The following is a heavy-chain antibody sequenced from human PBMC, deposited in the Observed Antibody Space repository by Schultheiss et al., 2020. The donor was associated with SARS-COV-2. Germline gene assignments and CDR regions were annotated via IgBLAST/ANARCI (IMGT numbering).Heavy chain of an antibody. CDR2: IYYSGST. V-gene: IGHV4-59*12. D-gene: IGHD6-6*01. Sequence: SETLSLTCTVSGGSISSYYWSWIRQPPGKGLEWIGYIYYSGSTNYNPSLKSRVTMSVDTSKNQFSLKLTSVTAADTSLYYCARAGYSSSNWFDPWGQGTLVTVSS. J-gene: IGHJ5*02. CDR3: ARAGYSSSNWFDP. CDR1: GGSISSYY.